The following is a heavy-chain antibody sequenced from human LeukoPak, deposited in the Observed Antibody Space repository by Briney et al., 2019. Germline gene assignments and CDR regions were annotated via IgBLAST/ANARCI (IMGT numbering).Heavy chain of an antibody. J-gene: IGHJ6*02. Sequence: TGGSLRLSCTASGFTFSSYWMSWVRQAPGKGLEWVANIKQDGSEKDCVDSVKGRFTISRDNAKNSLYLQMNSLRAEDMAVYYCAKYCGGDCYGMDVWGQGTTVTASS. D-gene: IGHD2-21*01. CDR3: AKYCGGDCYGMDV. CDR2: IKQDGSEK. CDR1: GFTFSSYW. V-gene: IGHV3-7*01.